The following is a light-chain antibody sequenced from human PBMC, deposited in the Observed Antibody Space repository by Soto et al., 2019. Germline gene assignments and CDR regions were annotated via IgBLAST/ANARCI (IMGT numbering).Light chain of an antibody. J-gene: IGKJ4*01. Sequence: ERVMTQSPGTLSVSPGERATLSCRASQSVTSNLAWYQQKPGQAPRLLIYGASTRATGIPARFSGSGSGTDFTLTISSLQSEDFAVYYCQQYNNWPLTFGGGTKVEIK. CDR2: GAS. V-gene: IGKV3-15*01. CDR3: QQYNNWPLT. CDR1: QSVTSN.